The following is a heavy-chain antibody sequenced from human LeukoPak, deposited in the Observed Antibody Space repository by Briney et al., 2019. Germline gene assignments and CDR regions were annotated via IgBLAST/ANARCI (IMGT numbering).Heavy chain of an antibody. CDR3: ARACSSTSCYRAFDI. CDR2: ISAYNGDT. D-gene: IGHD2-2*01. V-gene: IGHV1-18*01. CDR1: GYTFTSYG. Sequence: GASVKVSCKASGYTFTSYGISWVRQAPGQGLAWMGWISAYNGDTNYAQKLQGRVTMTTDTSTSTAYMELRSLRSDDTAVYYCARACSSTSCYRAFDIWGQGTMVTVSS. J-gene: IGHJ3*02.